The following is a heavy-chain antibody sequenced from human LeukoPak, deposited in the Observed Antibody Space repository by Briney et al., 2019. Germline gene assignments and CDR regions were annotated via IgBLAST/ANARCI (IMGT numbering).Heavy chain of an antibody. J-gene: IGHJ3*02. Sequence: PSETLSLTCIVSGGPISGYYWSWIRQPPGRGLGWIGYIYFSGNADYNPSLKSRATISVDTSKNQFSLKLSSVTAADTAVYYCARAECRSTSCYAWRDGFHIWGQGTMVTVFS. CDR1: GGPISGYY. D-gene: IGHD2-2*01. CDR2: IYFSGNA. V-gene: IGHV4-59*01. CDR3: ARAECRSTSCYAWRDGFHI.